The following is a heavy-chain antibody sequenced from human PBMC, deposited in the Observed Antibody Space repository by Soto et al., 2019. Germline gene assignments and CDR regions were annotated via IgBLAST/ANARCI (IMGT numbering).Heavy chain of an antibody. CDR3: ARPTCGGDCSSRG. J-gene: IGHJ4*02. Sequence: EVQLVESGGGLVQPGGSLRLSCAASGFTFSSYSMNWVRQAPGKGLEWVSYISSSSSTIYYADSVKGRFTISRDNAKNSLYLQMNSLRAEDTAVYYCARPTCGGDCSSRGWGQGTLVTVSS. CDR1: GFTFSSYS. D-gene: IGHD2-21*02. V-gene: IGHV3-48*01. CDR2: ISSSSSTI.